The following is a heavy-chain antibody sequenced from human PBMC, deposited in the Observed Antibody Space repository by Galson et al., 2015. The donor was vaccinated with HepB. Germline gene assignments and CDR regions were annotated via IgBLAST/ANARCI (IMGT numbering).Heavy chain of an antibody. V-gene: IGHV3-23*01. CDR3: AKMGSYGDYDFDP. D-gene: IGHD4-17*01. CDR1: GFTFSSYA. J-gene: IGHJ5*02. Sequence: SLRLSCAASGFTFSSYAMTWVRQAPGKGLEWVSAISGSGGRIYYADSVKGRFTISRDNSKNTLYLQMNSLRAEDTAVYYCAKMGSYGDYDFDPWGQGTLVTVSS. CDR2: ISGSGGRI.